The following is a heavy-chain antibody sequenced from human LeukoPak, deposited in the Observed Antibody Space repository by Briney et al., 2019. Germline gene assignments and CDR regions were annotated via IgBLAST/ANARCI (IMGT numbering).Heavy chain of an antibody. CDR3: ARVRDAVAPDY. CDR2: FYTSGTT. CDR1: GDSISSGGYY. J-gene: IGHJ4*02. Sequence: SETLSLTCTVSGDSISSGGYYWSWIRQPAGKGLEWIGRFYTSGTTNYNPSLKSRVTMSEDTSKNQFSLKLSSVTAADTAVYYCARVRDAVAPDYWGQGTLVTVSS. V-gene: IGHV4-61*02.